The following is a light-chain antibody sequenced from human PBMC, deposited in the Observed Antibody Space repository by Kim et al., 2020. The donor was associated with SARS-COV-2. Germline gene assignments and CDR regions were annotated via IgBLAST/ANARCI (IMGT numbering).Light chain of an antibody. CDR3: QTWGTGSGV. CDR1: SGHSSYA. V-gene: IGLV4-69*01. J-gene: IGLJ2*01. Sequence: SVKLTCTLSSGHSSYAIAWHQQQPEKGPRYLMKLNSDGSHSKGDGIPDRFSGSSSGAERYLTISSLQSEDEADYYCQTWGTGSGVFGGGTQLTVL. CDR2: LNSDGSH.